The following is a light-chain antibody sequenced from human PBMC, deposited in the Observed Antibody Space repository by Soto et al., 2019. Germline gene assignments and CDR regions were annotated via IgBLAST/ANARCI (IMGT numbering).Light chain of an antibody. CDR1: QGMRND. J-gene: IGKJ4*01. CDR3: LQDYSYPLA. CDR2: VAS. Sequence: AIQMTQSPSSLSASVGDRVTITCRASQGMRNDLGWYQQKPGRAPKLLIYVASNLQSGVPSRFSGSGSGTDFTLNISSLQPEDVATYYCLQDYSYPLAFGGGTEVEIK. V-gene: IGKV1-6*01.